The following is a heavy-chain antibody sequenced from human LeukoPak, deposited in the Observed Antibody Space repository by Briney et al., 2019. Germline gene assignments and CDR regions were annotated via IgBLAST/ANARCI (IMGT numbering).Heavy chain of an antibody. V-gene: IGHV1-46*03. Sequence: ASVKVSCKASGYTFTSYYMHWVRQAPGQGLEWMGIINPSGGSTSYAQKFHGRVTMTRDTSTSTVYMELSSLRSEETAVYYCARDHYYDSSGYYSPFDYWGQGTLVPVSS. CDR1: GYTFTSYY. D-gene: IGHD3-22*01. CDR2: INPSGGST. J-gene: IGHJ4*02. CDR3: ARDHYYDSSGYYSPFDY.